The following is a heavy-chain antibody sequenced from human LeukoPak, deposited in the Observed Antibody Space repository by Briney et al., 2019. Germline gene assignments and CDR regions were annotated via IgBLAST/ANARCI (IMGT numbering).Heavy chain of an antibody. CDR2: INHSGST. CDR1: GGSFSGYY. Sequence: PSETLSLTCAVYGGSFSGYYWSWIRQPPGKGMEWIGEINHSGSTNYNPSLKSRVTISVDTSKNQFSLKLSSVTAADTAVYYCATSMTGDVYFDYWGQGALVTFSS. J-gene: IGHJ4*02. D-gene: IGHD7-27*01. V-gene: IGHV4-34*01. CDR3: ATSMTGDVYFDY.